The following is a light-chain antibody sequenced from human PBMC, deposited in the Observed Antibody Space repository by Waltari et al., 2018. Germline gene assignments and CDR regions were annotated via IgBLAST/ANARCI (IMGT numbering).Light chain of an antibody. J-gene: IGKJ1*01. V-gene: IGKV3-20*01. Sequence: VLRQSPGTLSLSQGERTNLFCRANQNIFRTLGWYQQKPGQAPRLLIYGASSRDTGIPDRFSGSGSGTDFSLTISGLDPEDFAVYYCQHYVRLPVTFGQGTKVEMK. CDR2: GAS. CDR1: QNIFRT. CDR3: QHYVRLPVT.